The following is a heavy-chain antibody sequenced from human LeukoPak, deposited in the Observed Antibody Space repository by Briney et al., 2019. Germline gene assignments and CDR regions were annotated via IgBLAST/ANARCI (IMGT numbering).Heavy chain of an antibody. CDR1: GGSISSYY. CDR2: IYYSGST. Sequence: SETLSLTCTVSGGSISSYYWSWIRQPPGKGLEWIGYIYYSGSTNYNPSLKSRVTISVDTSKNQFSLKLSSVTAADTAVYYCAREDYYYYMDVWGKGTTVTVSS. CDR3: AREDYYYYMDV. J-gene: IGHJ6*03. V-gene: IGHV4-59*01.